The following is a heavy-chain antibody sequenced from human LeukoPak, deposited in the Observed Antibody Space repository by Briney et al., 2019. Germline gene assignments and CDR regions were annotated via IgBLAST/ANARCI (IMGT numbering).Heavy chain of an antibody. CDR3: ARGIRFYYYGMDV. J-gene: IGHJ6*02. D-gene: IGHD3-3*02. CDR1: GFTFSSYA. CDR2: ISGSGGST. Sequence: GGSLRLSCAASGFTFSSYAMSWVRQAPGKGLEWVSAISGSGGSTYYAGSVKGRFTISRDNSKNTLYLQMNSLRAEDTAVYYCARGIRFYYYGMDVWGQGTTVTVSS. V-gene: IGHV3-23*01.